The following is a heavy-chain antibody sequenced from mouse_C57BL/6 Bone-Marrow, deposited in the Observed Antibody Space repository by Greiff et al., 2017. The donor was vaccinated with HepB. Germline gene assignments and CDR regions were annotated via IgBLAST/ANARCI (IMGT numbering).Heavy chain of an antibody. D-gene: IGHD2-2*01. J-gene: IGHJ4*01. CDR3: ARYGYDGDYYAMDY. CDR1: GFTFSDYG. V-gene: IGHV5-17*01. Sequence: EVKVVESGGGLVKPGGSLKLSCAASGFTFSDYGMHWVRQAPEKGLEWVAYISSGSSTIYYADTVKGRFTISRDNAKNTLFLQMTSLRSEDTAMYYCARYGYDGDYYAMDYWGQGTSVTVSS. CDR2: ISSGSSTI.